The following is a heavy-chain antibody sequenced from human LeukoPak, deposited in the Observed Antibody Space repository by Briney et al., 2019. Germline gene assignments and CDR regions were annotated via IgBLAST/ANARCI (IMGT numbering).Heavy chain of an antibody. Sequence: ASVKVSCKASGYTFTSYYMHWLRQAPGQGLEWMGIINPSGGSTSYAQKFQGRVTMTRDTSTSTVYMELSSLRAEDMALYYCAKDIIGTKGYQEDAFDVWGQGTMVTVSS. CDR2: INPSGGST. D-gene: IGHD2-15*01. V-gene: IGHV1-46*01. J-gene: IGHJ3*01. CDR3: AKDIIGTKGYQEDAFDV. CDR1: GYTFTSYY.